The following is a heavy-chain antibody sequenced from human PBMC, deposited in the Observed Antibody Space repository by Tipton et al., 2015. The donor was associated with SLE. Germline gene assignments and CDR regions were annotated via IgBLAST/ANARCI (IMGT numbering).Heavy chain of an antibody. CDR1: GGSFSGYY. D-gene: IGHD6-13*01. Sequence: TLSLTCAVYGGSFSGYYWSWIRQPPGKGLEWIGEINHSGSTNYNPSLKSRVTISVDNSKDQLSLELSSVTAADTAVYYCARKGSSSWETYYFDYWGQGSLVTVSS. V-gene: IGHV4-34*01. CDR2: INHSGST. J-gene: IGHJ4*02. CDR3: ARKGSSSWETYYFDY.